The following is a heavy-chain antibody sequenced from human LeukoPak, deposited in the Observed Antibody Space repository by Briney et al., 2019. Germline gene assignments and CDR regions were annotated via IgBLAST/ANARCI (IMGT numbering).Heavy chain of an antibody. V-gene: IGHV1-46*03. Sequence: ASVRVSCKASGYTFTSYYMHWVRQAPGQGLEWMGIINPSGGSTSYAQKFQGRVTMTRDTSTSTVYMELSSLRSEDTAVYYCARASDSSGYYAPQHYFGYWGQGTLVTVSS. J-gene: IGHJ4*02. CDR2: INPSGGST. CDR3: ARASDSSGYYAPQHYFGY. D-gene: IGHD3-22*01. CDR1: GYTFTSYY.